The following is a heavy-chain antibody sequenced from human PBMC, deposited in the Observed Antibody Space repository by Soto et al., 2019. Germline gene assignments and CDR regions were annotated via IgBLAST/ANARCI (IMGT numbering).Heavy chain of an antibody. CDR3: ASDWFYMDV. CDR2: SSSDSGTI. V-gene: IGHV3-48*01. J-gene: IGHJ6*03. D-gene: IGHD3-9*01. Sequence: GGSLSLSCAASGCTFGAYRMSWVRQAPGKGLEWISYSSSDSGTIYYADSVKGRFSISRDNAKNSLFLQMNSLRVEDTAVYYCASDWFYMDVWGKGTSVTVSS. CDR1: GCTFGAYR.